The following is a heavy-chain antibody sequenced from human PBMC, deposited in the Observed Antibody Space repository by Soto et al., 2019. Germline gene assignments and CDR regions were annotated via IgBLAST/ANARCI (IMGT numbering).Heavy chain of an antibody. J-gene: IGHJ4*02. CDR3: ARGWGLVS. Sequence: QMEQSGAEVRKPGXXXXXSCKPSDGSLTSYPMAWVRQAPGQGFEWMGGIIPIHGTIEYAQKFQGRVTITADESTNRATLELTGLTSEDTAVYYGARGWGLVSWGQGTLVTVSS. D-gene: IGHD3-16*01. CDR2: IIPIHGTI. V-gene: IGHV1-69*01. CDR1: DGSLTSYP.